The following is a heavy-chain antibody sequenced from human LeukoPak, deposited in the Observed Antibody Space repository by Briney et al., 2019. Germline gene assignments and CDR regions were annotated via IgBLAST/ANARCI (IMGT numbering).Heavy chain of an antibody. D-gene: IGHD5-18*01. Sequence: ASVKVSCKASGYTFTSYDINWVRQAPGQGLERMGWMNPNSGNTGYAQKFQGRVTMTRNTSISTAYMELSSLRSEDTAVYYCARGGPKRGYSYGYGPTTFDYWGQGTLVTVSS. CDR1: GYTFTSYD. CDR2: MNPNSGNT. CDR3: ARGGPKRGYSYGYGPTTFDY. J-gene: IGHJ4*02. V-gene: IGHV1-8*01.